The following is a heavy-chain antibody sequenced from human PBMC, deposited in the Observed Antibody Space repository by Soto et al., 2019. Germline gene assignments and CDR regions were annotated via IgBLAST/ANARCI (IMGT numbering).Heavy chain of an antibody. V-gene: IGHV4-59*08. CDR1: GGSISSYY. Sequence: QVQLQESGPGLVKPSETLSLSCTVSGGSISSYYWSWFRQSPGKRMEWIGYVHHSWGSSYNPSLQSQVAILLDTSKSQFSLKVTSVTATDTAVYYCARQGFGPLHGLVDVWGQGTTVTVSS. CDR3: ARQGFGPLHGLVDV. CDR2: VHHSWGS. D-gene: IGHD3-10*01. J-gene: IGHJ6*02.